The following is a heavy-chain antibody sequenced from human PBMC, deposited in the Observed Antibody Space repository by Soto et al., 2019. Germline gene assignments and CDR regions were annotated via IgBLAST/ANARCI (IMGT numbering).Heavy chain of an antibody. Sequence: GGSLRLSCAASGFTFSSYAMSWVRQAPGKGLEWVSAISCSGGSTYYADSVKGRFTISRDNSKNTLYLQMNSLRAEDTAVYYCAKPLLLWFGEFPNPFDYWGQGTLVTVSS. V-gene: IGHV3-23*01. CDR1: GFTFSSYA. D-gene: IGHD3-10*01. CDR3: AKPLLLWFGEFPNPFDY. J-gene: IGHJ4*02. CDR2: ISCSGGST.